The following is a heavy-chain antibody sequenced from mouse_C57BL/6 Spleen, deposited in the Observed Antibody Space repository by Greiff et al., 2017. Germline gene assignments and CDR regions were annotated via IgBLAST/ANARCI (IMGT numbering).Heavy chain of an antibody. CDR2: IDPSDSET. J-gene: IGHJ4*01. CDR1: GYTFTSYW. V-gene: IGHV1-52*01. CDR3: ARGDSSGPYYYAMDY. Sequence: QVQLQQPGAELVRPGSSVKLSCKASGYTFTSYWMHWVKQRPIQGLEWIGNIDPSDSETHYNQKFKDKATLTVDKSSSTAYMQLSSLTSEDSAVYYCARGDSSGPYYYAMDYWGQGTSVTVSS. D-gene: IGHD3-2*02.